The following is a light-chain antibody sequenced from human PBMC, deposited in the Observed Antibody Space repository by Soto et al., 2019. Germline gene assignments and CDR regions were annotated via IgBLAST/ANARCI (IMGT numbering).Light chain of an antibody. CDR2: GAS. CDR3: QQYGSSSRT. CDR1: QRVSSY. V-gene: IGKV3-20*01. J-gene: IGKJ1*01. Sequence: DIVLTQSPGTLSLSPGERATLSCRASQRVSSYLAWYQQKHGQAPRLLIYGASSRATGIPDRFSGGGYGTDYTLTISRLEPEDFAVYYCQQYGSSSRTFGQGTKVEVK.